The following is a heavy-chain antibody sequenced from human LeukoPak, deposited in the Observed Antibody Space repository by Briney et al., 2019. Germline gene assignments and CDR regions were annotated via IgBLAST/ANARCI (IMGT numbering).Heavy chain of an antibody. Sequence: GGSLRLSCAASGFTFSSYAMHWVRQAPGKGLEWVAVISYDGSNKYYADSVKGRFTISRDNSKNTLYLQMNSLRAEDTAVYYCARDSIVGATWGQGTLLTVSS. CDR1: GFTFSSYA. V-gene: IGHV3-30-3*01. D-gene: IGHD1-26*01. CDR3: ARDSIVGAT. J-gene: IGHJ4*02. CDR2: ISYDGSNK.